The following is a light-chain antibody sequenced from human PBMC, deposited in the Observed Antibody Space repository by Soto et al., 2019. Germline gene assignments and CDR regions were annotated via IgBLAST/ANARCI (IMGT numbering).Light chain of an antibody. CDR1: SSDVGSYKF. V-gene: IGLV2-23*01. CDR2: EGS. Sequence: QSALTQPASVSGSPGQSITISCTGTSSDVGSYKFVSWYQQHPVKDPKLMIYEGSKRPSGVSNRFSGSKSGNTASLTISGLQAEDEADDYCCSYAGSSTLVFCGGTKVTVL. J-gene: IGLJ2*01. CDR3: CSYAGSSTLV.